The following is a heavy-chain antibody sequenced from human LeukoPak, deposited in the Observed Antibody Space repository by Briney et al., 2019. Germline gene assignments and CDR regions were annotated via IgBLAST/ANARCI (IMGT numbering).Heavy chain of an antibody. CDR2: IRGKAYGETT. CDR3: ARGSDSNFGARDGFDY. D-gene: IGHD3-16*01. J-gene: IGHJ4*02. V-gene: IGHV3-49*04. CDR1: GFSFDDYA. Sequence: GGSLRLSCSVSGFSFDDYAMSWVRQAPGKGLEWVGFIRGKAYGETTDYAASVKGRFIISRDEFDSIVYLQMNSLKSEDTAVYYCARGSDSNFGARDGFDYWGQGTLVTVSS.